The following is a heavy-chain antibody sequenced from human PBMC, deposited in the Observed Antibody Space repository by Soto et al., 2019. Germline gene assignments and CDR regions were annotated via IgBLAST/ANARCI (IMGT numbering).Heavy chain of an antibody. J-gene: IGHJ4*02. CDR1: GFTFSDYY. D-gene: IGHD1-26*01. CDR2: ISRTT. Sequence: QVQLVESGGGLVKPGGSLRLSCAASGFTFSDYYMSWIRQAPGKGVEWISYISRTTYYADSVKGRFTISRDNAKNSLYLQMNSLRDDDTAVYYCASDYGSSLAGFWGQGTLVTVSS. V-gene: IGHV3-11*01. CDR3: ASDYGSSLAGF.